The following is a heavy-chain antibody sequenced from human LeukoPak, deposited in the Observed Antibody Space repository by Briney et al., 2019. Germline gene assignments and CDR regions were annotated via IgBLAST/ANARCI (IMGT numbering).Heavy chain of an antibody. D-gene: IGHD3-3*01. CDR1: GGSISSYY. Sequence: PSETLSLTCTVSGGSISSYYWSWIRQPPGKGLEWIGYIYYSGSTNYNPSLKSRVTISVDTSKSQFSLKLSSVTAADTAVYYCARQVDFRVAYNFDYWGQGTLVTVSS. CDR3: ARQVDFRVAYNFDY. V-gene: IGHV4-59*08. J-gene: IGHJ4*02. CDR2: IYYSGST.